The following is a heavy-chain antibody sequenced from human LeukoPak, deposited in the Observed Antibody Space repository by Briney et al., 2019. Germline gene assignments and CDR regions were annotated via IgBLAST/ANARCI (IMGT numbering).Heavy chain of an antibody. CDR3: AKDIYRGLDMATRPDY. CDR1: EFTFDDYA. Sequence: PGGSLRLSCAASEFTFDDYAMHWVRQAPGKGLEWVSLISGDAGSTYYADSVKGRFTISRDDSKNSLYLQMNSLRTEDTAFYYCAKDIYRGLDMATRPDYWGQGTLVTVSS. CDR2: ISGDAGST. J-gene: IGHJ4*02. D-gene: IGHD5-24*01. V-gene: IGHV3-43*02.